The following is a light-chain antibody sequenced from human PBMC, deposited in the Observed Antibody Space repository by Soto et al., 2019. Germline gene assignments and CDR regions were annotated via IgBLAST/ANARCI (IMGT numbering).Light chain of an antibody. CDR3: QQYNNWPPWT. Sequence: EIVITQSPATLSVSPGERDTLSCRASQSVRSNLAWYQQKPGQAPRLLIYGASTRATGIPARFSGSGSGTEFTLTISSLQSEDFAVYYCQQYNNWPPWTFGQGTKVDIK. V-gene: IGKV3-15*01. CDR2: GAS. J-gene: IGKJ1*01. CDR1: QSVRSN.